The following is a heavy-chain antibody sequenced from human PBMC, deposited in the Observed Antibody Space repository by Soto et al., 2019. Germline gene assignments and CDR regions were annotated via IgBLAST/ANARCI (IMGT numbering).Heavy chain of an antibody. V-gene: IGHV3-64D*06. CDR3: VKDRDYYGSSGSDY. CDR1: GFTFSGYA. D-gene: IGHD3-22*01. Sequence: GGSLRLSCSASGFTFSGYAMHWVRQAPGKGLEYVSAISSNGGSTYYADSVKGRFTISRDNSKNTLYLQMSSLRAEDTAVYYCVKDRDYYGSSGSDYWGQGTLVTVSS. CDR2: ISSNGGST. J-gene: IGHJ4*02.